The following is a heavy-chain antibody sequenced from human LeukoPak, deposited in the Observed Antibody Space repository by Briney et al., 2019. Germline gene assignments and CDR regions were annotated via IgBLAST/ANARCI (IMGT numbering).Heavy chain of an antibody. D-gene: IGHD7-27*01. J-gene: IGHJ4*02. CDR3: ARYGDSFGFQYYFDY. V-gene: IGHV4-31*03. CDR1: GGSISSGGYY. Sequence: SETLSLTCTVSGGSISSGGYYWSWIRQHPGKGLEWIGYIYYSGSTYYNPSLKSRVTISVDTSKNQFSLKLSSVTAADTAVYYCARYGDSFGFQYYFDYWGQGTLVTVSS. CDR2: IYYSGST.